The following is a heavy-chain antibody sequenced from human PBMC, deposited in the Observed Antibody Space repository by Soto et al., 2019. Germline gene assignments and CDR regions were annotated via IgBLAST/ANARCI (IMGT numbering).Heavy chain of an antibody. J-gene: IGHJ6*02. CDR1: GFTFSSYG. V-gene: IGHV3-30*18. CDR3: AKDTSHWYYYYGMDV. CDR2: ISYDGSNK. D-gene: IGHD1-1*01. Sequence: GGSLRLSCAASGFTFSSYGMHWVRQAPGKGLEWVAVISYDGSNKYYADSVKGRFTISRDNSKNTLYLQMNSLRAEDTAVYYCAKDTSHWYYYYGMDVWGQGTTVTVSS.